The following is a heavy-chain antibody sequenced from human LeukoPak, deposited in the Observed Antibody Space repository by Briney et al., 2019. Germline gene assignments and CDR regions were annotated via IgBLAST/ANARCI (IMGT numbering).Heavy chain of an antibody. CDR2: IYYSGST. CDR1: GGSISSGDYY. CDR3: AKGNYDFWSGYLKMLDY. Sequence: SQTLSLTCAVSGGSISSGDYYWSWIRQPPGKGLEWIGYIYYSGSTYYNPSLKSRVTISVDTSKNQFSLKLSSVTAADTAVYYCAKGNYDFWSGYLKMLDYWGQGTLVTVSS. V-gene: IGHV4-30-4*01. D-gene: IGHD3-3*01. J-gene: IGHJ4*02.